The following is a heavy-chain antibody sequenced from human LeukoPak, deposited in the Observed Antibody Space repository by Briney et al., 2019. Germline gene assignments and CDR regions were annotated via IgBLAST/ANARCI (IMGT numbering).Heavy chain of an antibody. CDR1: GGSFSGYY. J-gene: IGHJ6*02. D-gene: IGHD2-2*01. V-gene: IGHV4-34*01. CDR3: ARASTTYCSSTSCHKRYYYYGMDV. Sequence: SETLSLTCAVYGGSFSGYYWSWIRQPPGKGLEWIGEINHSGSTNYNSSLKSRVTISVDTSKNQFSLKLSSVTAADTAVYYCARASTTYCSSTSCHKRYYYYGMDVWGQGTTVTVSS. CDR2: INHSGST.